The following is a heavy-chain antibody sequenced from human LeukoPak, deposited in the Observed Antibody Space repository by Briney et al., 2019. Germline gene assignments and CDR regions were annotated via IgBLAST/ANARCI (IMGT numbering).Heavy chain of an antibody. J-gene: IGHJ3*02. V-gene: IGHV3-7*01. Sequence: GGSLRLSCAASGFTFRSYWMSWVRQAPGKGLEWVANIKQDGSEKYYVDSVKGRFTISRDNAKNSLYLQMNSLRAEDTAVYYCARDTGDAFDIWGQGTMVTVSS. CDR3: ARDTGDAFDI. D-gene: IGHD4-11*01. CDR1: GFTFRSYW. CDR2: IKQDGSEK.